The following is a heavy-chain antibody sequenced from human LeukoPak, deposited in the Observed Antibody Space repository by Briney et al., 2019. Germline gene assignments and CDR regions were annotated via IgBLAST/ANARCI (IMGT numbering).Heavy chain of an antibody. J-gene: IGHJ2*01. CDR3: ARAVVMVRGGSGYFDL. D-gene: IGHD3-10*01. CDR2: IKSDGSSI. V-gene: IGHV3-74*03. Sequence: HSGGSLRLACAASGFTFSTYWMHWVRQAPGKGLVWVSRIKSDGSSIMYADSVRGRFTISRDNAKNTLYLQMNSLRDEDTAVYYCARAVVMVRGGSGYFDLWGRGTLVAVSS. CDR1: GFTFSTYW.